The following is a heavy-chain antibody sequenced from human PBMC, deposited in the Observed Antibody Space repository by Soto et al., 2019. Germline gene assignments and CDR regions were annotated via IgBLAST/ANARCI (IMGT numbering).Heavy chain of an antibody. CDR1: GFTFSSYA. D-gene: IGHD3-22*01. J-gene: IGHJ2*01. CDR2: ITSSGVST. Sequence: EVQLLESGGGLVQPGGSLRLSCAASGFTFSSYAMTWVRQAPGKGLEWVSAITSSGVSTYYADSVKGRFTISRDNSKNTLYLQMNSLRDEDTAVYYCAKVVIRYWYFDLWGRGTLVTVSS. V-gene: IGHV3-23*01. CDR3: AKVVIRYWYFDL.